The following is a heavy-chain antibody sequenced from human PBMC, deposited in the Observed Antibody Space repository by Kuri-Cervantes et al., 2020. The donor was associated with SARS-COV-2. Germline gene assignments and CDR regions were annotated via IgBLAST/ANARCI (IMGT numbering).Heavy chain of an antibody. CDR2: IYYFGST. CDR3: ARHMAGAHDAFDI. J-gene: IGHJ3*02. V-gene: IGHV4-39*01. D-gene: IGHD6-19*01. CDR1: GGSISSRSHY. Sequence: GSLRLSCSVSGGSISSRSHYWGWIRQPPGKGLEWIGSIYYFGSTYYNPSLKSRVTISVDTSKNQFSLKLSSVTAADTAVYYCARHMAGAHDAFDIWGQGTMVTVSS.